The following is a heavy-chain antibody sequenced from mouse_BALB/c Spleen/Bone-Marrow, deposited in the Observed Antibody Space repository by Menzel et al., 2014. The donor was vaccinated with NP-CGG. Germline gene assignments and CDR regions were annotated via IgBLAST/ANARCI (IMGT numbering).Heavy chain of an antibody. CDR2: ISSGGSYT. CDR1: GFTFXSYT. Sequence: EVQLVESGGGLVKPGGSLKLSCAASGFTFXSYTMSWVRQTPEKRLEWVATISSGGSYTYYPDSVKGRFTISRDNAKNTLYLQMSSLKSEDTAMYYCTRDREIGHYGYFDYWGQGTTLTVSS. J-gene: IGHJ2*01. CDR3: TRDREIGHYGYFDY. D-gene: IGHD2-1*01. V-gene: IGHV5-6-4*01.